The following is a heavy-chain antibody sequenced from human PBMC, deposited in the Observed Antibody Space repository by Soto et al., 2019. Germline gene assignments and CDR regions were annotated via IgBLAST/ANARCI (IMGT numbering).Heavy chain of an antibody. CDR1: GGSLTGYY. CDR3: ARGQEGIVATH. J-gene: IGHJ4*02. Sequence: QVQLQQWGAGLLKPSETLSLTCTVNGGSLTGYYWSWIRQPPGKGLEWIGEVKDGGSTNYSPSLRGRVSISADTSKNPFSLRLNSVTAADPAVYFCARGQEGIVATHWDQGALVTVSS. V-gene: IGHV4-34*01. CDR2: VKDGGST. D-gene: IGHD5-12*01.